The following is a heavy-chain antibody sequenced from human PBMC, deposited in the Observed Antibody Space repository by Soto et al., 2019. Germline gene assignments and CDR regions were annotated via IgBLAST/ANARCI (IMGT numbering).Heavy chain of an antibody. CDR3: AGDYYYDSSGYASGLDY. CDR2: IIPIFGTA. Sequence: QVQLVQSGAEVQKPGSSVKVSCKASGGTFSSYAISWVRQAPGQGLEWMGGIIPIFGTANYAQKFQGRVTITADESTSTAYMELSSLRSEDTAVYYCAGDYYYDSSGYASGLDYWGQGTLVTVSS. J-gene: IGHJ4*02. V-gene: IGHV1-69*01. D-gene: IGHD3-22*01. CDR1: GGTFSSYA.